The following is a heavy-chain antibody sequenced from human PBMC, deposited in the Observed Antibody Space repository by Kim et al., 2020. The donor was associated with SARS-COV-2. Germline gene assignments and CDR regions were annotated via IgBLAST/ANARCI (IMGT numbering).Heavy chain of an antibody. CDR2: IVVGSGNT. CDR3: AAPQGGSYRAYYGMDV. V-gene: IGHV1-58*01. Sequence: SVKVSCKASGFTFTSSAVQWVRQARGQRLEWIGWIVVGSGNTNYALKFQERVTITRDMSTSTAYMELSSLRSEDTAVYYCAAPQGGSYRAYYGMDVWGQGTTVTVSS. D-gene: IGHD1-26*01. J-gene: IGHJ6*02. CDR1: GFTFTSSA.